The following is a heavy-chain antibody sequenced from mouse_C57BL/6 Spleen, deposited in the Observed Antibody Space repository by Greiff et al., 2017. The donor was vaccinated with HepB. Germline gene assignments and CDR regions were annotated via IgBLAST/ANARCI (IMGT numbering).Heavy chain of an antibody. V-gene: IGHV1-64*01. J-gene: IGHJ4*01. D-gene: IGHD3-2*02. CDR3: VTAQAYYAMDY. Sequence: VQLQQPGAELVKPGASVKLSCKASGYTFTSYWMHWVKQRPGQGLEWIGMIHPNSGSTNYNEKFKSKATLTVDKSSSTAYMQLSSLTSEDSAVYYCVTAQAYYAMDYWGQGTSVTVSS. CDR2: IHPNSGST. CDR1: GYTFTSYW.